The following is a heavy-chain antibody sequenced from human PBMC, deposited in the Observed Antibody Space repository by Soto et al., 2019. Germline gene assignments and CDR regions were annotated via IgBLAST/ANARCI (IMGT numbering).Heavy chain of an antibody. J-gene: IGHJ3*02. D-gene: IGHD6-19*01. Sequence: ASVKVSCKASGYTFTSYAMHWVRQAPGQRLEWMGWINAGNGNTKYSQKFQGRVTITRDTSASTAYMELSSLRSEDTAVYYCAREAVAVAGIWWDRHDAFDIWGQGTMVTVSS. CDR1: GYTFTSYA. CDR2: INAGNGNT. CDR3: AREAVAVAGIWWDRHDAFDI. V-gene: IGHV1-3*01.